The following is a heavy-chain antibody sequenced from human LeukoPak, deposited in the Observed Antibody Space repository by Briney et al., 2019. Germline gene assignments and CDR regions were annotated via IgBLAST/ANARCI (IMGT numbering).Heavy chain of an antibody. J-gene: IGHJ4*02. CDR2: INHSGNT. V-gene: IGHV4-34*01. CDR3: ARQRRDGYNPFDY. D-gene: IGHD5-24*01. Sequence: SETLSLTCAVYGGSFSGYYWSWIRQPPGKGLEWIGEINHSGNTNYNPSLKSRVTISVDTSKNQFSLKLSSVTAADTAVYYCARQRRDGYNPFDYWGQGTLVTVSS. CDR1: GGSFSGYY.